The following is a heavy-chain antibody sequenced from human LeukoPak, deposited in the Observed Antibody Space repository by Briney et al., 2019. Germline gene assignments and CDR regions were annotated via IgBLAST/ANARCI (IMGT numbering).Heavy chain of an antibody. CDR2: IRYDGSDK. D-gene: IGHD2-2*01. J-gene: IGHJ4*02. CDR3: AKDRERSLRSTSCAYDY. V-gene: IGHV3-30*02. Sequence: GGSLRLSCAASGFTFSDYGMQWVRQAPGKGLEWVAFIRYDGSDKYHADSVEGRFTISRDNSKNTLYLQMNSLRPEDTAVYYCAKDRERSLRSTSCAYDYWGQGTVVTVSS. CDR1: GFTFSDYG.